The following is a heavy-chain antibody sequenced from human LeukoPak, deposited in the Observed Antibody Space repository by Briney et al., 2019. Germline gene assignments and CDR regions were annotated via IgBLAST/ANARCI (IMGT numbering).Heavy chain of an antibody. D-gene: IGHD2-8*01. J-gene: IGHJ4*02. V-gene: IGHV1-46*01. CDR1: GYTFTSYY. CDR3: ARTPLTVACFDY. CDR2: INPSGGST. Sequence: GASVKVSCKTSGYTFTSYYMHWVRQAPGQGLEWMGIINPSGGSTSYAQKFQGRVTMTRDTSTSTVYMELSSLRSEDTAVYYCARTPLTVACFDYWGQGTLVTVSS.